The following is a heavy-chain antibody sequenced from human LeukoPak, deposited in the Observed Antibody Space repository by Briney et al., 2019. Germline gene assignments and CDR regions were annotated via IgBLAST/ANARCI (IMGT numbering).Heavy chain of an antibody. V-gene: IGHV3-48*01. D-gene: IGHD3-10*01. J-gene: IGHJ4*02. CDR1: GFTFSSYS. CDR2: ISSSSSTI. Sequence: GGSLRLSCAASGFTFSSYSMNWVRQAPGKGLEWVSYISSSSSTIYYADSVKGRFTISRDNAKNSLYLQMNSLRAEDTAVYYCARRSGITMVRGVIDYWGQGTLVTVSS. CDR3: ARRSGITMVRGVIDY.